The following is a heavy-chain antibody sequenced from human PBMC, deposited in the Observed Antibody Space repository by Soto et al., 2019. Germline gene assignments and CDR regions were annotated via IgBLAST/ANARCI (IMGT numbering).Heavy chain of an antibody. V-gene: IGHV3-23*01. CDR1: GVTFSSYA. CDR3: AKDRRAAAATGGMDV. Sequence: GGSLRLACAASGVTFSSYAMSWVRQGPGKGLEWVSGISASGGSTSYADSVKGRFTISRDNFKNTLYVQMNSLRGEDTAVYYCAKDRRAAAATGGMDVWGQGTTVTVSS. D-gene: IGHD6-13*01. CDR2: ISASGGST. J-gene: IGHJ6*02.